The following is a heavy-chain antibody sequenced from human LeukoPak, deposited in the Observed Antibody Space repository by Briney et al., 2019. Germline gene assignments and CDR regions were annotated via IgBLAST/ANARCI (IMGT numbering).Heavy chain of an antibody. D-gene: IGHD3-22*01. CDR1: GFTFDDYA. V-gene: IGHV3-9*01. CDR2: ISWNSGSI. Sequence: PGRSLRLSCAASGFTFDDYAMHWVWQAPGKGLEWVSGISWNSGSIGYADSVKGRFTISRDNAKNSLYLQMNGLRAEDTALYYCAKDYYYDSSAHSAAFDYWGQGTLVTVSS. J-gene: IGHJ4*02. CDR3: AKDYYYDSSAHSAAFDY.